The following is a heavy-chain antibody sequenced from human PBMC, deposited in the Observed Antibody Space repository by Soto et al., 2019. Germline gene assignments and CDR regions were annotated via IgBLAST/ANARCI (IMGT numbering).Heavy chain of an antibody. CDR2: SRDKANSYST. D-gene: IGHD4-4*01. CDR3: LRSTIINSYYYYMDV. V-gene: IGHV3-72*01. CDR1: GFIFTDHY. Sequence: GGSLRLSCAASGFIFTDHYMDLVRQAPGKGLEWVGRSRDKANSYSTEYAASVKDRFAISRDDSKDSLYLQMNSLKTEDTAVYYCLRSTIINSYYYYMDVWGKGTTVTVSS. J-gene: IGHJ6*03.